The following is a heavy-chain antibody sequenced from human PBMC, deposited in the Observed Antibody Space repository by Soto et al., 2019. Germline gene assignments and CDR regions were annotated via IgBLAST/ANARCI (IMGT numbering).Heavy chain of an antibody. V-gene: IGHV4-61*01. CDR3: ARVFDRLFSSGWYRGVGYYGMDV. CDR1: GGSVSSGSYY. Sequence: PSETLSLTCTVSGGSVSSGSYYWSWIRQPPGKGLEWIGYIYYSGSTNYNPSLKSRVTISVDTSKNQFSLKLSSVAAADTAVYYCARVFDRLFSSGWYRGVGYYGMDVWGQGTTVTVSS. J-gene: IGHJ6*02. CDR2: IYYSGST. D-gene: IGHD6-19*01.